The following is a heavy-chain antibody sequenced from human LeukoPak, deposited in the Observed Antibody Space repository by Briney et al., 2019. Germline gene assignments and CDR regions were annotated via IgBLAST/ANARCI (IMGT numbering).Heavy chain of an antibody. V-gene: IGHV4-4*09. J-gene: IGHJ6*03. CDR3: ARPARNYYSYYMDV. CDR1: GSSIGTYS. Sequence: SETLSLTCTVSGSSIGTYSWSWIRQPPGKGLEWIGYIYSTGSTHYNPSLKSRVTMSLDTFKNQFSLRLTSVTAADTAVYFCARPARNYYSYYMDVWGKGTTVTVSS. D-gene: IGHD6-6*01. CDR2: IYSTGST.